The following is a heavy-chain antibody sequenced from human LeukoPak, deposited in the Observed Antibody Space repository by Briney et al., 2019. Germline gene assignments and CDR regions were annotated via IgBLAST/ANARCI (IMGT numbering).Heavy chain of an antibody. J-gene: IGHJ4*02. CDR1: GASVSSDSYY. V-gene: IGHV4-61*01. CDR2: IYYSGST. CDR3: ARLIMFAGSWYYFDY. D-gene: IGHD6-13*01. Sequence: PSETLSLTCTVSGASVSSDSYYWTWIRQPPGKGLEWIGYIYYSGSTNYNPSLKSRVTISVDTSKNQFSLKLSSVTAADTAVYYCARLIMFAGSWYYFDYWGQGTLVTVSS.